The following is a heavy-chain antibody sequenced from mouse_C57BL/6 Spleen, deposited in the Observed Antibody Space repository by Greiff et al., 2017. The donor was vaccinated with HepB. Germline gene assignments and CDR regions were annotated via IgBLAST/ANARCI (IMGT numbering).Heavy chain of an antibody. CDR2: ISYDGSN. CDR3: ARTLYYGSDFDY. J-gene: IGHJ2*01. Sequence: DVHLVESGPGLVKPSQSLSLTCSVTGYSITSGYYWNWIRQFPGNKLEWMGYISYDGSNNYNPSLKNRISITRDTSKNQFFLKLNSVTTEDTATYYCARTLYYGSDFDYWGQGTTLTVSS. V-gene: IGHV3-6*01. D-gene: IGHD1-1*01. CDR1: GYSITSGYY.